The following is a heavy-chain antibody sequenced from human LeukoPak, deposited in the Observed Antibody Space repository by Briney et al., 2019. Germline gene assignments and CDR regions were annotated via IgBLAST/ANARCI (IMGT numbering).Heavy chain of an antibody. V-gene: IGHV3-66*01. Sequence: GGSLRLSCAASGFTVSSNYMSWVRQAPGKGLEWVSVIYSGGSTYYADSVKGRFTISRDNSKNTLYLQMNSLRAEDTAVYYCAREDLAAAQYDYWGQGTLVTVSS. CDR2: IYSGGST. J-gene: IGHJ4*02. CDR3: AREDLAAAQYDY. CDR1: GFTVSSNY. D-gene: IGHD6-13*01.